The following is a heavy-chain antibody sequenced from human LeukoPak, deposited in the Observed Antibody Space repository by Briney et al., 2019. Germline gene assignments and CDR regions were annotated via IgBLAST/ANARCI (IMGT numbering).Heavy chain of an antibody. CDR3: AKGGEVSSWYKRLKLYFDY. CDR2: ISSDGSKK. J-gene: IGHJ4*02. Sequence: GGSLRLSCGASGITFSSYGMHWVRQAPGKGLEWEAPISSDGSKKYYADSVKGRFTISRDNSKNTLYLQMNSLRTEDTAVYYCAKGGEVSSWYKRLKLYFDYWGQGTLVTVSS. V-gene: IGHV3-30*18. D-gene: IGHD6-13*01. CDR1: GITFSSYG.